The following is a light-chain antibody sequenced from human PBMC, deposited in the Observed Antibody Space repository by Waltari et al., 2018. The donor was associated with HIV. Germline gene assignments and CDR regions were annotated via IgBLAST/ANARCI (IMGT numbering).Light chain of an antibody. V-gene: IGLV1-40*01. CDR2: GNR. J-gene: IGLJ3*02. CDR1: SSNIGAGYD. Sequence: QSVLTQPPSVSGAPGQRVTISCTGSSSNIGAGYDVHWYEQLPGAAPKLLIYGNRHRLSGVPARFSGSKSGTSASLAITVLQAEDEADYYCQSYDSALSGWVFGGGTKLTVL. CDR3: QSYDSALSGWV.